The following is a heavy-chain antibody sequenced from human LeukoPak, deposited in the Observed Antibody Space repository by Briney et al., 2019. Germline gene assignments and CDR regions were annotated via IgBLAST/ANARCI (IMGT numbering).Heavy chain of an antibody. V-gene: IGHV4-39*07. CDR1: GGSISSSSYY. D-gene: IGHD2-21*02. J-gene: IGHJ3*02. Sequence: SETLSLTCTVSGGSISSSSYYWGWIRQPPGKGLEWIGSIYYSGSTYYNPSLKSRVTISVDTSKNQFSLKLSSVTATDTAVYYCAGGLLREGYAFDIWGQGTMVTVSS. CDR3: AGGLLREGYAFDI. CDR2: IYYSGST.